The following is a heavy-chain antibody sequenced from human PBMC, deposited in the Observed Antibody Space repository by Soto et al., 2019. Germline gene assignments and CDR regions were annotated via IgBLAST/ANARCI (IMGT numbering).Heavy chain of an antibody. V-gene: IGHV3-23*01. D-gene: IGHD3-10*01. CDR1: GFTFNDYA. Sequence: GGSLRLSCAASGFTFNDYALSWFRQAPGKGLEWVSTISGGDTYYADFVKGRFTISRDISKNTLYLQMDGLRAEDTAIYYCTKDRETAWFPDFWGQGALVTVS. J-gene: IGHJ4*02. CDR2: ISGGDT. CDR3: TKDRETAWFPDF.